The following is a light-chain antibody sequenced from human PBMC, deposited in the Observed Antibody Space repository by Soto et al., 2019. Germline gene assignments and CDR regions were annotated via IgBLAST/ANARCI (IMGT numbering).Light chain of an antibody. CDR1: QSISSW. J-gene: IGKJ2*01. CDR2: KAS. Sequence: DIQMTQSPSTLSASVGDRVTITCRASQSISSWLAWYQQKPGKAPKLLIYKASSLESGVPSRFSGCGSGTEFTLTISSLQPDDFATYYCQQYKTYWYTFGQGTKLEIK. V-gene: IGKV1-5*03. CDR3: QQYKTYWYT.